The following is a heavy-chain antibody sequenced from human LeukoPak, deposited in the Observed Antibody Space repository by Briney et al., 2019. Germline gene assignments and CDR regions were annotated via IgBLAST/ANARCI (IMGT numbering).Heavy chain of an antibody. Sequence: GGSLRLSCAASGFTFSSYWMSWVRQAPGKGLEWVANIKQDGSEKYYVDSVKGRFTISRDNSKNTLYLQMNSLRAEDTAVYYCARGEAATYLYYYYGMDVWGQGTTVTVSS. CDR1: GFTFSSYW. D-gene: IGHD2-15*01. CDR2: IKQDGSEK. V-gene: IGHV3-7*03. CDR3: ARGEAATYLYYYYGMDV. J-gene: IGHJ6*02.